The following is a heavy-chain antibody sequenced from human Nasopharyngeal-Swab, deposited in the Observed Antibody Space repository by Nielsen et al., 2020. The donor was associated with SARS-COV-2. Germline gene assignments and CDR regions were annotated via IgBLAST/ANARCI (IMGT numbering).Heavy chain of an antibody. CDR1: GFTFSNYG. Sequence: GGSLTLSCAVSGFTFSNYGLHWVCQAPGKGQERVAVIWYDGSNKYYADSVKGRFTTSRDNSKNTVYLQMNSLRAEDTAVYYCAAAPAGDYGGYWGQGTLVTVSS. CDR2: IWYDGSNK. J-gene: IGHJ4*02. D-gene: IGHD4-23*01. V-gene: IGHV3-30*02. CDR3: AAAPAGDYGGY.